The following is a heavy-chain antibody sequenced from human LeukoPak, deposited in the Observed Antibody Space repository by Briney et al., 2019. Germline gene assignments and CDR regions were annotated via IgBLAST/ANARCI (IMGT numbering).Heavy chain of an antibody. CDR1: GFTFSSYA. Sequence: GGSLRLSCAASGFTFSSYAMSWVRQAPGKGLEWVSAISGSGGSTYYADSVKGRFTISRDNSKNTLYLQMNSLRAEDTAVYYCAKDLSEHKSRGYSTNPDYWGQGTRVTVSS. V-gene: IGHV3-23*01. CDR2: ISGSGGST. CDR3: AKDLSEHKSRGYSTNPDY. D-gene: IGHD5-12*01. J-gene: IGHJ4*02.